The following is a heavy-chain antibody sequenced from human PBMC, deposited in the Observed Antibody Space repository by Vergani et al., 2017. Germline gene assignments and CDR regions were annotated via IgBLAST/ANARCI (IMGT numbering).Heavy chain of an antibody. J-gene: IGHJ5*02. D-gene: IGHD2-2*01. V-gene: IGHV1-45*02. CDR3: AFAESSTSCINSVCITPETGSYFDP. CDR1: GYTFTYRY. Sequence: QMQLVQSGAEVKKTGSSVKVSCKASGYTFTYRYLHWVRQAPGQALEWMGWITPFNDNTNYAQKFQDRVTITRDRSMSTAYMELSILRSQDTAMYYCAFAESSTSCINSVCITPETGSYFDPCGQGTLVTVSS. CDR2: ITPFNDNT.